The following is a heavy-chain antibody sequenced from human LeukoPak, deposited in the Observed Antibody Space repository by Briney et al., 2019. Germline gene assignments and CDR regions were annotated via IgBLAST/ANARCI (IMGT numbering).Heavy chain of an antibody. CDR2: ISSSSSTT. Sequence: PGGSLRLSCAASGFTFSTYSMNWVCQGPGKGMEWVSYISSSSSTTYYADSVKGRLTISRDNAKNSLYLQMNSLRAEDTAVYYCARERYTNMDVWGKGTTVTVSS. J-gene: IGHJ6*03. CDR1: GFTFSTYS. D-gene: IGHD3-9*01. V-gene: IGHV3-48*01. CDR3: ARERYTNMDV.